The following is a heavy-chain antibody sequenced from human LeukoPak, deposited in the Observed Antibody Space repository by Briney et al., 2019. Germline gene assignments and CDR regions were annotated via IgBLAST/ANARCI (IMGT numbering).Heavy chain of an antibody. D-gene: IGHD3-16*01. CDR2: MWYDGSNK. V-gene: IGHV3-33*06. J-gene: IGHJ4*02. CDR3: AKEGDYDYVWGSFLDY. Sequence: GGSLRLSCAASGFTFSSYGMHWVRQAPGKGREWVAVMWYDGSNKYYADSVKGRFTISRDNSKNTLYLQMNSLRAEDTAVYYCAKEGDYDYVWGSFLDYWGQGTLVTVSS. CDR1: GFTFSSYG.